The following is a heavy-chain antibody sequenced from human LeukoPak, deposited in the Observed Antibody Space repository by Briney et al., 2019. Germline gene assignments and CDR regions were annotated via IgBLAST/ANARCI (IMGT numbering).Heavy chain of an antibody. CDR3: AKDLVATTYRDAFDI. Sequence: GGSLRLSCAASGFTFSSYDMSWVRQAPGKGLEWGSYISGAGGTTYYADSVKGRFTISRDNSKNTMYLQMNSLRAEDTAVYYCAKDLVATTYRDAFDIWGQGTMVTVSS. CDR1: GFTFSSYD. V-gene: IGHV3-23*01. D-gene: IGHD5-12*01. CDR2: ISGAGGTT. J-gene: IGHJ3*02.